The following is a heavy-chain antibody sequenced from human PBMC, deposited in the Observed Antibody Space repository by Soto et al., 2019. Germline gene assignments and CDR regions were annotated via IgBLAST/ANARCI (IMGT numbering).Heavy chain of an antibody. CDR1: GYSFTGYY. J-gene: IGHJ4*02. D-gene: IGHD2-8*02. Sequence: ASVKVSCKASGYSFTGYYIHWVRQAPGQGLEWMGWINPDSGATNYAQNFQGRVTLTSDTSISTASMDLTSLTSDDTAVYYCARGDYGTGGYPFPYFDYWGQGPMVT. CDR3: ARGDYGTGGYPFPYFDY. V-gene: IGHV1-2*02. CDR2: INPDSGAT.